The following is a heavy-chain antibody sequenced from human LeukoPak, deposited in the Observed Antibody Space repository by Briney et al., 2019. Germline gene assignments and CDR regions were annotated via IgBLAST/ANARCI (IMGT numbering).Heavy chain of an antibody. CDR1: EFTFSKFG. Sequence: GGSLRLSCAASEFTFSKFGMHWVRQAPGQGLEWVAFILYDGSNKYYADSVKGRFTISRDNSKSTLSLQMNTLRAEDTALYYCAKDLMRYSGSYGGFDYWGQGTLVIVSS. CDR2: ILYDGSNK. CDR3: AKDLMRYSGSYGGFDY. D-gene: IGHD1-26*01. V-gene: IGHV3-30*02. J-gene: IGHJ4*02.